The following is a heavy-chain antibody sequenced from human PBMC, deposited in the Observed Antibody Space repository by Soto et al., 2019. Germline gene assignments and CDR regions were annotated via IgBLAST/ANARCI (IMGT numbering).Heavy chain of an antibody. CDR2: IRSKANSYAT. Sequence: PGGSLRLSCAASGFTFSGSAMHWVRQASGKGLEWVGRIRSKANSYATAYAASVKGRFTISRDVSKNTAYLQMNSLKTEDTAVYYCTRRGYDEPAAADYWGQGTLVTVSS. CDR3: TRRGYDEPAAADY. J-gene: IGHJ4*02. V-gene: IGHV3-73*01. D-gene: IGHD5-12*01. CDR1: GFTFSGSA.